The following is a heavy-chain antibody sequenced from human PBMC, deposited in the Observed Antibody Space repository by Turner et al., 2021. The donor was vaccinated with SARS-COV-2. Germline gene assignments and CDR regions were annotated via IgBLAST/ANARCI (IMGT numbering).Heavy chain of an antibody. V-gene: IGHV3-66*01. Sequence: EVQLVDSGVGLVQPWGSLGLSCAASGLTVSRNYMSWVRQAPGKGLEWVSVIYSGGSTYYADSVKGRFTISRDNSKNTLYLQMNSLRAEDTAVYYCAREAAAGNFHGWFDPWGQGTLVTVSS. J-gene: IGHJ5*02. CDR2: IYSGGST. CDR3: AREAAAGNFHGWFDP. D-gene: IGHD6-13*01. CDR1: GLTVSRNY.